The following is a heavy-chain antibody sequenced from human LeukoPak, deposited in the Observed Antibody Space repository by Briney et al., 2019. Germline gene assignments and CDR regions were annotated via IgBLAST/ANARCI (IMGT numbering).Heavy chain of an antibody. Sequence: KPSETLSLTCTVSGASISSYYWSWIRQPPGKGLEWIAFMYYSGSTNYNPSLKNRVTISVDTSKNQVSLKLSSVTAADTAVYYCARRSISGNSWDYFDYWGQGTLVTVSS. D-gene: IGHD4-23*01. J-gene: IGHJ4*02. CDR1: GASISSYY. V-gene: IGHV4-59*08. CDR3: ARRSISGNSWDYFDY. CDR2: MYYSGST.